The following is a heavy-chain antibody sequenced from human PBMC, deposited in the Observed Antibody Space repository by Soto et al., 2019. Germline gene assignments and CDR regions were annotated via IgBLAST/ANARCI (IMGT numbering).Heavy chain of an antibody. V-gene: IGHV4-31*03. CDR3: ARERERGYCSSTSCYDWFDP. D-gene: IGHD2-2*01. Sequence: QVQLQESGPGLVKPSQTLSLTCTVSGGSISSGGYYWSWIRQHPGKGLEWIGYIYYSGSTYYNPSLKSRVTKPVDTSKNQFSLKLSSVTAADTAVYYCARERERGYCSSTSCYDWFDPWGQGTLVTVSS. CDR1: GGSISSGGYY. CDR2: IYYSGST. J-gene: IGHJ5*02.